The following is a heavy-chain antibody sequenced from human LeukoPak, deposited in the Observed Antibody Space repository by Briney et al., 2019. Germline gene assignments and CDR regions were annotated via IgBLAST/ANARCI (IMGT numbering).Heavy chain of an antibody. Sequence: GGSLRLSCAASGFTFRSYAMHWVRQAPGKGLEWVAVISHDGSNTYYTDSVKGRFTISRDNAKNSLYLQMNSLRAEDTAVYYCARVASSPNQESRVPAVTPQASYGMDVWGQGTTVTVSS. CDR2: ISHDGSNT. J-gene: IGHJ6*02. CDR1: GFTFRSYA. CDR3: ARVASSPNQESRVPAVTPQASYGMDV. D-gene: IGHD4-17*01. V-gene: IGHV3-30-3*01.